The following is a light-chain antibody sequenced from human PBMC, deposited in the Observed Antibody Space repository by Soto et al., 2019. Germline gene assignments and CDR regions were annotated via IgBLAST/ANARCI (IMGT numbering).Light chain of an antibody. CDR2: EVS. Sequence: QSVLTQPPSASGSPGQSVTISCTGTGSDVGTYNYVSWYQQHSGKAPKLMIYEVSKRPSGVPDRFSGSKSANTASLTVSGLQPEDEADYYCSSYAGSNSVVFGGGTKLTVL. CDR3: SSYAGSNSVV. V-gene: IGLV2-8*01. J-gene: IGLJ2*01. CDR1: GSDVGTYNY.